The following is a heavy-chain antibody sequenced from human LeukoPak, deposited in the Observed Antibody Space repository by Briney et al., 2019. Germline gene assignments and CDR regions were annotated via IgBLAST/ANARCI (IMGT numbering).Heavy chain of an antibody. D-gene: IGHD6-6*01. CDR2: ISSSSSTI. V-gene: IGHV3-48*01. CDR3: AGNRYSSSY. Sequence: GGSLRLSCAASGFTFSSYSMNWVRQAPGKGLEWVSYISSSSSTIYYADSVKGRFTISRDNAKNSLYLQMNSLRAEDTAVYYCAGNRYSSSYWGQGTLVTVSS. CDR1: GFTFSSYS. J-gene: IGHJ4*02.